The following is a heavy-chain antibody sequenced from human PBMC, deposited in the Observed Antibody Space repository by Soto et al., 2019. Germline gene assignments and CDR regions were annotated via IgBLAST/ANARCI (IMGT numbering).Heavy chain of an antibody. CDR3: ARQGSY. CDR1: GVSISDTSYY. CDR2: IYFNGNT. J-gene: IGHJ4*02. V-gene: IGHV4-39*01. Sequence: QLQLQESGPGLVKPSETLSLTCNVSGVSISDTSYYWGWIRQPPGKGLEWIGTIYFNGNTFYNPSIKSRLTISVDTSKSQISLRLPSVTAADTAVYYCARQGSYWGQGTLVAVSS.